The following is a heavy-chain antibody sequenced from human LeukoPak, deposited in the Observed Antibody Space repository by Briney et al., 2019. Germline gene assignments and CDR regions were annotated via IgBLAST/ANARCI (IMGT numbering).Heavy chain of an antibody. V-gene: IGHV3-66*02. Sequence: WGSLRLSCAASGFPLSSNFMSLVRQTPGKGTEWVSVTYSAGDTYYADSVKGRFTISRDNFKNTVYLQMNSLRADDTAVYYCARDYCTTSSCSTRWFDPWGQGTLVTVSS. CDR2: TYSAGDT. J-gene: IGHJ5*02. CDR1: GFPLSSNF. CDR3: ARDYCTTSSCSTRWFDP. D-gene: IGHD1-1*01.